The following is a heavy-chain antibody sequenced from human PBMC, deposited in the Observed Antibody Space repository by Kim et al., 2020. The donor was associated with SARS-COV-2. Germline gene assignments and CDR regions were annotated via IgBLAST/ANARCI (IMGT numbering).Heavy chain of an antibody. CDR3: VRGCVGEPCDH. Sequence: TGYVDSVKGRFTVSRDNAKKSLFLQMNSLRVEDTAVYHCVRGCVGEPCDHWGQGTRVTVSS. J-gene: IGHJ4*02. D-gene: IGHD3-10*01. V-gene: IGHV3-20*01. CDR2: T.